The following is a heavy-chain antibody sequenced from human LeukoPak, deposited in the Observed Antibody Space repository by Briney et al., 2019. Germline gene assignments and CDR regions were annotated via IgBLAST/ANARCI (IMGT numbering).Heavy chain of an antibody. Sequence: PSETLSLTCTVSGGSISSGSYQWTWIRQPAGKGLEWIGRIYTSGSTNYNPSLKSRVTISVDRSKNHFSLKLSSVTAADTAVYYCARMNYYGSGSLDYWGQGTLVTVSS. J-gene: IGHJ4*02. CDR3: ARMNYYGSGSLDY. D-gene: IGHD3-10*01. CDR2: IYTSGST. CDR1: GGSISSGSYQ. V-gene: IGHV4-61*02.